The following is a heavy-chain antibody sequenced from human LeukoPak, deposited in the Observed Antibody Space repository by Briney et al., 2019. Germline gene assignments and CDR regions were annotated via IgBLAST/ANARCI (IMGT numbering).Heavy chain of an antibody. V-gene: IGHV3-23*01. CDR1: GFTFSSYA. D-gene: IGHD6-19*01. CDR3: ARQGFIAVAGTYFDY. Sequence: GGSLRLSCAASGFTFSSYAMSWVRQAPGKGLEWVSGISGSGAATYYADSVKGRFTISRDNSKNTLFLEMNSLRAEDTAVYYCARQGFIAVAGTYFDYWGQGTLVTVSS. J-gene: IGHJ4*02. CDR2: ISGSGAAT.